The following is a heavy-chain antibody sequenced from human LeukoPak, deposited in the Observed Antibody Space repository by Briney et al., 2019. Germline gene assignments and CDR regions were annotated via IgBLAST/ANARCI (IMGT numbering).Heavy chain of an antibody. CDR1: GCSISSYY. J-gene: IGHJ6*02. CDR2: IYYSGST. V-gene: IGHV4-59*01. D-gene: IGHD4-23*01. CDR3: ARAGKPYYYYYGMDV. Sequence: SETLSLTCTVSGCSISSYYWSWIRQPPGKGLEWIGYIYYSGSTNYNPSLKSRVTISVDTSKNQFSLKLSSVTAADTAVYYCARAGKPYYYYYGMDVWGQGTTVTVSS.